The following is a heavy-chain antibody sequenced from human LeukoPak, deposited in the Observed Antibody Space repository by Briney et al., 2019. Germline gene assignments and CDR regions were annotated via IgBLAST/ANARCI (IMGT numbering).Heavy chain of an antibody. V-gene: IGHV5-51*01. Sequence: GESLKISCKGSGYSFTSFWIAWVRQMPGKGLKWMGIIYPGDSDTRYSPSFQGQVSISVDKPISTAYLQWSSLKASDTAFYYCARQIQLTSNADYWGQGTLVTVSS. D-gene: IGHD1-1*01. CDR3: ARQIQLTSNADY. CDR1: GYSFTSFW. CDR2: IYPGDSDT. J-gene: IGHJ4*02.